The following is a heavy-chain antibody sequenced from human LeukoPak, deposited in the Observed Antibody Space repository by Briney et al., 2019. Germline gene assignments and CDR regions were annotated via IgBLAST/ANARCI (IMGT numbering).Heavy chain of an antibody. CDR1: GFTFDDYA. J-gene: IGHJ4*02. CDR2: ISWNSGSI. D-gene: IGHD3-16*01. V-gene: IGHV3-9*01. Sequence: GGSLRLSCAASGFTFDDYAMHWVRQAPGKGLEWVSGISWNSGSIGYADSVKGRFTISRDNAENSLYLQMNSLRAEDTAVYYCARNEYDYVWGTLFDYWGQGTLVTVSS. CDR3: ARNEYDYVWGTLFDY.